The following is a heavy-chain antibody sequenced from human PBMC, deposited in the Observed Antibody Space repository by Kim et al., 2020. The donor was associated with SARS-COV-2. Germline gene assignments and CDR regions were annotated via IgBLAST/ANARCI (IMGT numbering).Heavy chain of an antibody. V-gene: IGHV1-18*01. CDR3: VIDEWGSGEAVDY. CDR1: GYTFNTSG. Sequence: ASVKVSCRASGYTFNTSGVSWVRQAPGQGLEWMGWTSSYNGDTLYSEKFQARVTMTTDTSTRTAYMEVRSLTSDDTAIYYCVIDEWGSGEAVDYWGQGT. D-gene: IGHD6-19*01. J-gene: IGHJ4*01. CDR2: TSSYNGDT.